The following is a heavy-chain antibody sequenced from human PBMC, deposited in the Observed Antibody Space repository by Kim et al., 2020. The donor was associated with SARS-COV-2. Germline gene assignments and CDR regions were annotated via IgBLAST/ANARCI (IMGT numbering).Heavy chain of an antibody. CDR3: ARGMTTVTSPTYYYYYGMDV. CDR1: GYTFTGYY. D-gene: IGHD4-17*01. J-gene: IGHJ6*02. CDR2: INPNSGGT. V-gene: IGHV1-2*06. Sequence: ASVKVSCKASGYTFTGYYMHWVRQAPGQGLEWMGRINPNSGGTNYAQKFQGRVTMTRDTSISTAYMELSRLRSDDTSVYYCARGMTTVTSPTYYYYYGMDVWGQGTTVTVSS.